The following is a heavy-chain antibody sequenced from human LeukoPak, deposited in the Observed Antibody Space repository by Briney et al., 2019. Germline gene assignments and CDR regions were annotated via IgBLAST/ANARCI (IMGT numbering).Heavy chain of an antibody. D-gene: IGHD1-26*01. J-gene: IGHJ6*02. CDR2: IYIDGIT. Sequence: PSDTLSLTCTVSGGSIRTDGSYWAWIRQPPGKGLEWIGSIYIDGITHYNSSLQSRVTLSIDTSKNHFSLRLTSVTAADTAVFYCARLFTRAWEYRYGMDVWGQGTAVTVSS. CDR3: ARLFTRAWEYRYGMDV. V-gene: IGHV4-39*02. CDR1: GGSIRTDGSY.